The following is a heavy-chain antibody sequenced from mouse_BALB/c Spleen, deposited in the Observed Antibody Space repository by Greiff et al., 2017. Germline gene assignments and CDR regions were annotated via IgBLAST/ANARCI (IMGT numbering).Heavy chain of an antibody. CDR1: GFNIKDTY. CDR3: ARMGSYAMDY. D-gene: IGHD3-1*01. CDR2: IDPANGNT. Sequence: VHVKQSGAELVKPGASVKLSCTASGFNIKDTYMHWVKQRPEQGLEWIGRIDPANGNTKYDPKFQGKATITADTSSNTAYLQLSSLTSEDTAVYYCARMGSYAMDYWGQGTSVTVSS. V-gene: IGHV14-3*02. J-gene: IGHJ4*01.